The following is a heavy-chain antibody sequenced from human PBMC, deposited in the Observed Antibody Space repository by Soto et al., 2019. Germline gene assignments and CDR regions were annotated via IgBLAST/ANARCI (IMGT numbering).Heavy chain of an antibody. CDR2: INPSGGST. CDR3: AGSSGWPGIFDY. V-gene: IGHV1-46*01. J-gene: IGHJ4*02. D-gene: IGHD6-19*01. CDR1: GYTFTSYY. Sequence: ASVKVSCKASGYTFTSYYMHWVRQAPGQGLEWMGIINPSGGSTSYAQKFQGRVTMTRDTSTSTVYMELSSLRSEDTAVYYCAGSSGWPGIFDYWGQGTLVTVSS.